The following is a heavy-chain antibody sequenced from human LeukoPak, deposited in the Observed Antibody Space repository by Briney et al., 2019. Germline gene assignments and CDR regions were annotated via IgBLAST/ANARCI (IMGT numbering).Heavy chain of an antibody. J-gene: IGHJ4*02. D-gene: IGHD6-19*01. V-gene: IGHV3-43*02. CDR2: ISGDGGST. CDR1: GFIFDNYA. Sequence: PGGSLRLSCAAPGFIFDNYAIHWVRHAPGKGLEWVSLISGDGGSTFYADSVRGRFTISRDNTRKSLSLQMSSLRSEDTALYYCARESETSGWYDYWGQGTLVTLSS. CDR3: ARESETSGWYDY.